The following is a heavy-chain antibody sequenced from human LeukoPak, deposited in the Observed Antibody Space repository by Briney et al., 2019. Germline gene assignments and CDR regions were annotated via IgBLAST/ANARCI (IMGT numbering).Heavy chain of an antibody. CDR2: IYYSGST. J-gene: IGHJ4*02. V-gene: IGHV4-39*01. Sequence: SETLSLTCTVSGGSIYSYCWSWIRQPPGKGLEWIGSIYYSGSTYYNPSLKSRVTISVDTSKNQFSLKLSSVTAADTAVYYCARLGSSSDYWGQGTLVTVSS. CDR1: GGSIYSYC. CDR3: ARLGSSSDY. D-gene: IGHD6-6*01.